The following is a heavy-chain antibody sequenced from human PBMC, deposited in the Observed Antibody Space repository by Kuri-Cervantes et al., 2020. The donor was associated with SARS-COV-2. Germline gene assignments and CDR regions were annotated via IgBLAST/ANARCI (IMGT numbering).Heavy chain of an antibody. J-gene: IGHJ4*02. CDR3: ALSITMIVVVTFDY. V-gene: IGHV3-11*03. CDR2: INPDGSYT. CDR1: GFTFSDYY. Sequence: GGSLRLSCAASGFTFSDYYMNWVRQAPGKGLVWVSRINPDGSYTNNADSVKGRFTISRDNAKNSLYLQMNSLRAEDTAVYYCALSITMIVVVTFDYWGQGTLVTVSS. D-gene: IGHD3-22*01.